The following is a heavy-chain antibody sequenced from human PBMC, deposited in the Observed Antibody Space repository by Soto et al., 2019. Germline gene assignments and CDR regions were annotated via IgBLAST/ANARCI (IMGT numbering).Heavy chain of an antibody. D-gene: IGHD3-16*01. J-gene: IGHJ4*02. CDR2: INLDGTTT. CDR3: AKDLSWGQSDY. CDR1: GFTFSSYW. Sequence: DVKLVESGGGLVQPGESLRLSCAASGFTFSSYWMHWFRQDPGMGLVWVATINLDGTTTQYADFVKGRFTDSRENARTTLFLPMNGLRAEDTALYYCAKDLSWGQSDYWGRGTLVTVSS. V-gene: IGHV3-74*02.